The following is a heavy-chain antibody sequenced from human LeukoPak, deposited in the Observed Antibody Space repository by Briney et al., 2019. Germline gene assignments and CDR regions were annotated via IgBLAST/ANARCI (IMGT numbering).Heavy chain of an antibody. CDR3: ARVTVVVPAASEPRAYFDY. V-gene: IGHV4-31*03. CDR1: GGSISSGGYY. Sequence: TSETLSLTCTVSGGSISSGGYYWSWIRQHPGKGLEWIGYIYYSGSTYYNPSLKSRVTISVDTSKNQFSLKLSSVTAADTAVYYCARVTVVVPAASEPRAYFDYWGQGTLVTVSS. D-gene: IGHD2-2*01. CDR2: IYYSGST. J-gene: IGHJ4*02.